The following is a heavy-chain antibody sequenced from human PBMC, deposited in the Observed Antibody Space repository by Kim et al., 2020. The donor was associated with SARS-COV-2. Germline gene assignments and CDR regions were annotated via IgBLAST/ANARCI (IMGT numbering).Heavy chain of an antibody. D-gene: IGHD3-22*01. J-gene: IGHJ5*02. Sequence: SETLSLTCTVSGGSISSSSYYWGWIRQPPGKGLEWIGSIYYSGSTYYNPSLKSRVTISVDTFKNQFSLKLSSVTAADTAVYYCAREVYYDSSGYSNWFDPWGQGTLVTVSS. V-gene: IGHV4-39*07. CDR1: GGSISSSSYY. CDR2: IYYSGST. CDR3: AREVYYDSSGYSNWFDP.